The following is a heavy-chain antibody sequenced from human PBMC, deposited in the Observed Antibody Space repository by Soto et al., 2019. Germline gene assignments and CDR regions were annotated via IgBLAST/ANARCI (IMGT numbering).Heavy chain of an antibody. D-gene: IGHD3-10*01. CDR3: ATDLGVALAPLSILYFQQ. J-gene: IGHJ1*01. CDR1: GYSLSELC. V-gene: IGHV1-24*01. Sequence: ASVKVSRKVSGYSLSELCMHWVRQPPGKGLEWIGGFDPEEGKMIYAQNFQGRVTMTEDTSTDTAYMELNSLTSEDTAIYYCATDLGVALAPLSILYFQQWGQGTVVTVSS. CDR2: FDPEEGKM.